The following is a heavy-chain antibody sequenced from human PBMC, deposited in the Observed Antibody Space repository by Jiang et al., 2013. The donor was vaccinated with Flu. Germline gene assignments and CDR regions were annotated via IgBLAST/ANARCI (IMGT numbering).Heavy chain of an antibody. CDR3: GRAGTPGLGNTLDY. D-gene: IGHD7-27*01. V-gene: IGHV4-39*07. CDR2: IYFSGIV. CDR1: GDSMSRSNSY. J-gene: IGHJ4*02. Sequence: GPGLVKPSETLSLTCSVSGDSMSRSNSYWGWIRQPPGKGLEWIGSIYFSGIVFYNPSLKSRVTISVDTSENKFSLKLRSMTAADAALYYCGRAGTPGLGNTLDYWGRGALVTVSS.